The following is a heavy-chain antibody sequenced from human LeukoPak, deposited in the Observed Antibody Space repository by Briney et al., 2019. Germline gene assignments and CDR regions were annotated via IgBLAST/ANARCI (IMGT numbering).Heavy chain of an antibody. J-gene: IGHJ3*02. CDR2: INPNSRVT. V-gene: IGHV1-2*06. CDR3: AKTTYCSGGSCSDAFDI. D-gene: IGHD2-15*01. Sequence: ASVKVSCKASGYIFTGDYMHWVRQAPGQGLEWMGRINPNSRVTNYAQKFQGRVTMTRNTFISTAYMELSRLRSDDTAVYYCAKTTYCSGGSCSDAFDIWGQGTMVTVSS. CDR1: GYIFTGDY.